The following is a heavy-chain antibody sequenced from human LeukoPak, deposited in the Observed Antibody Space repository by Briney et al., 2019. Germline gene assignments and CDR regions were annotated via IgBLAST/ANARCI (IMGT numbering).Heavy chain of an antibody. V-gene: IGHV3-20*01. CDR2: INWNGVRT. CDR1: GFSFDEYG. Sequence: GGSLRLSCAASGFSFDEYGMSWVRQAPGKGLEWVAAINWNGVRTGYADSVKGRFTISRENAKNSLYLQMNSLRAEDTALYHCARIGGRQVRDLEWNYYYYYMDVWGKGTTVTVSS. J-gene: IGHJ6*03. D-gene: IGHD3-3*01. CDR3: ARIGGRQVRDLEWNYYYYYMDV.